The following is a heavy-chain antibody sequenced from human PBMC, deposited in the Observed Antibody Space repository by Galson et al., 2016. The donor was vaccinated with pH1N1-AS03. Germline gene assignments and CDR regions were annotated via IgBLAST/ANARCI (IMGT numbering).Heavy chain of an antibody. V-gene: IGHV4-4*02. D-gene: IGHD4-11*01. Sequence: TLSLTCAVSGGSVITSNWWSWVRQPPGRGLEWIGEIYHSGSTNYNPSLWSRVTISVDKSKNQFSLNLRSVTAADPAVYYCARSMANTVPYYFDYWGQGALVTVPS. J-gene: IGHJ4*02. CDR3: ARSMANTVPYYFDY. CDR2: IYHSGST. CDR1: GGSVITSNW.